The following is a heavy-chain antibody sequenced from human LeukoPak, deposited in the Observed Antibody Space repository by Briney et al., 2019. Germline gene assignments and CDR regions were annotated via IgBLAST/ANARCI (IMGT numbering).Heavy chain of an antibody. J-gene: IGHJ5*02. V-gene: IGHV1-18*04. D-gene: IGHD1-26*01. CDR1: GYRFSDYY. CDR2: ISGYNGNT. Sequence: ASVKVSCKASGYRFSDYYIHWVRQAPGQGLEWMGWISGYNGNTNYAQQKLQGRVTMTTDTSTSTAYMELRSLRSDDTAVYYCARAWELLQVWFDPWGQGTLVTVSS. CDR3: ARAWELLQVWFDP.